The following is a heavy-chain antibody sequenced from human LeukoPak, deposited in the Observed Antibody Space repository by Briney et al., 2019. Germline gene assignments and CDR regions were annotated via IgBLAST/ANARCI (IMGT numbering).Heavy chain of an antibody. CDR3: ARDAAIAATGTFRN. CDR1: RGSINTYY. Sequence: SETLSLTCTVSRGSINTYYWSWIRQPPGKGLEWIGYISYSGSTDYNPSLKSRAAISLDTSKNQISLRLSSVTAADTAVYYCARDAAIAATGTFRNWGQGTLVTVSS. J-gene: IGHJ4*02. CDR2: ISYSGST. D-gene: IGHD6-25*01. V-gene: IGHV4-59*01.